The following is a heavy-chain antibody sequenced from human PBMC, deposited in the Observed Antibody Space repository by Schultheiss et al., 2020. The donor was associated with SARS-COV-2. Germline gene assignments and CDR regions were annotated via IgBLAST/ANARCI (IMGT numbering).Heavy chain of an antibody. V-gene: IGHV3-66*01. CDR3: AKHGYNWRIDY. CDR1: GFTVSSNY. J-gene: IGHJ4*02. Sequence: GGSLRLSCAASGFTVSSNYMSWVRQAPGKGLEWVSVIYSGGSTYYADSVKGRFTISRDNSKNTLYLQLNSLRVEDTAVYYCAKHGYNWRIDYWGQGTLVTVSS. CDR2: IYSGGST. D-gene: IGHD5-24*01.